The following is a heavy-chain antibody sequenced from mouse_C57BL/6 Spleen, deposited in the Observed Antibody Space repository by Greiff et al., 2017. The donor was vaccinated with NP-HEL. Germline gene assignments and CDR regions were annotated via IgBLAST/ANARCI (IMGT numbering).Heavy chain of an antibody. CDR3: ARENSRGYFDY. J-gene: IGHJ2*01. CDR2: IWGDGST. D-gene: IGHD1-1*01. CDR1: GFSLPSYG. V-gene: IGHV2-3*01. Sequence: VKLVESGPGLVAPSQSLSITCTVSGFSLPSYGVSWVRQPPGKGLEWLGVIWGDGSTNYHSALISRLIISKDNSKSQVFIKLNSLHTDDTATYYCARENSRGYFDYWGQGTTLTVSS.